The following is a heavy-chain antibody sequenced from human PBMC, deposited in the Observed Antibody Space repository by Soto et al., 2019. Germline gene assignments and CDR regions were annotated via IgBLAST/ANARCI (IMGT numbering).Heavy chain of an antibody. J-gene: IGHJ4*01. Sequence: PSDTLALSCAGSNFSMTSGFYWGWLRQPPGKGLDWIGSIFHTRSTSYQPSLKSRVTISLDRSKNQFSLTLRSVTAAETAVYYCARDGLRYFESYGYYSGPPLDYWGQGVLVTV. CDR1: NFSMTSGFY. CDR2: IFHTRST. CDR3: ARDGLRYFESYGYYSGPPLDY. V-gene: IGHV4-38-2*02. D-gene: IGHD3-22*01.